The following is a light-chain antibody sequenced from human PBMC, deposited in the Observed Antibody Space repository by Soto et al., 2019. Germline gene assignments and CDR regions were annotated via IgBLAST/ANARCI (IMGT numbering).Light chain of an antibody. Sequence: QSVLTQPASVSGSPGQSIAISCTGSSSDVGGYKYVSWYQQYSGKAPKLMIYEVSNRPSEISKRFSGSKSGNTAFLTISGLQTDDEADYYCSAYTSSSTWVFGGGTKVTVL. CDR2: EVS. V-gene: IGLV2-14*01. J-gene: IGLJ2*01. CDR1: SSDVGGYKY. CDR3: SAYTSSSTWV.